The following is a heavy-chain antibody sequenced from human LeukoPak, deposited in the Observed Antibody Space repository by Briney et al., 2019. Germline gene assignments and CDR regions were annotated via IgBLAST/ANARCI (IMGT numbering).Heavy chain of an antibody. CDR1: GFRFSSYE. CDR3: VRGDRYFFDY. CDR2: IGNTGRTI. Sequence: GGSLRLSCAASGFRFSSYEMNWVRQAPGRGLEWVSYIGNTGRTIYYVDSVKGRFTVSRDNAKNSLYLQMNSLRAEDTAIYYCVRGDRYFFDYWGQGTLVTVSS. D-gene: IGHD1-14*01. V-gene: IGHV3-48*03. J-gene: IGHJ4*02.